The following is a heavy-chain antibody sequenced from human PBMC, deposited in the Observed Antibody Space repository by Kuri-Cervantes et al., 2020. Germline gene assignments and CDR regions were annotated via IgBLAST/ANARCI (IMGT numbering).Heavy chain of an antibody. CDR2: IYYSGST. D-gene: IGHD3-10*01. Sequence: SETLSLTCSVSGGSISSSSYYWGWIRQPPGKGLEWIGSIYYSGSTYYNPSLKSRVTISVGTSKNQFSLKLSSVTAADTAVYYCARDIMVRGVIRDYWGQGTLVTVSS. J-gene: IGHJ4*02. CDR1: GGSISSSSYY. V-gene: IGHV4-39*07. CDR3: ARDIMVRGVIRDY.